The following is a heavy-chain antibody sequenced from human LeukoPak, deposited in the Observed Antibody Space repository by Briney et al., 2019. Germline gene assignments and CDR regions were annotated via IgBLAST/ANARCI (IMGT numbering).Heavy chain of an antibody. V-gene: IGHV4-59*02. CDR3: ARVGDWNDLVY. D-gene: IGHD1-1*01. CDR2: IHYSVTT. CDR1: GASVSSYY. Sequence: SGTLSLTCTVSGASVSSYYWSWIRQSPGKGLEWIGYIHYSVTTNYNPSLNSRVTISVDTSKNQFSLKLSSVTSADTAVYYCARVGDWNDLVYWGQGTRVTVSS. J-gene: IGHJ4*02.